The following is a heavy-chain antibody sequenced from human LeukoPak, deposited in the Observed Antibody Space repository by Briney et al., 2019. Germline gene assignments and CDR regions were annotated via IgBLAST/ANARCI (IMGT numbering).Heavy chain of an antibody. CDR1: GFTFSSYS. V-gene: IGHV3-21*01. Sequence: PGGSLRLSCAASGFTFSSYSMNWVRQAPGKGLEWVSSISSSSSYIYYADSVKGRFTISRDNAKNSLYLQMNSLRAEDTAVYYCARHDYGDPRLKPVDYWGQGTLVTVSS. D-gene: IGHD4-17*01. CDR3: ARHDYGDPRLKPVDY. J-gene: IGHJ4*02. CDR2: ISSSSSYI.